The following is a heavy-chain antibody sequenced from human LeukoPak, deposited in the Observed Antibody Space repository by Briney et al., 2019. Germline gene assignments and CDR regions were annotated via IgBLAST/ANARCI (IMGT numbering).Heavy chain of an antibody. CDR3: VSSTGQQFIPYDY. CDR2: IYGDNAA. J-gene: IGHJ4*01. V-gene: IGHV3-66*02. Sequence: TGGSLRLSCAASAINVTTNYMTWIRQAPGKGLECVSLIYGDNAAYYAESVRGRFIISRNSLKNTLFLQMNSLRAEDTAVYYCVSSTGQQFIPYDYWGHGTHVTVSS. CDR1: AINVTTNY. D-gene: IGHD6-13*01.